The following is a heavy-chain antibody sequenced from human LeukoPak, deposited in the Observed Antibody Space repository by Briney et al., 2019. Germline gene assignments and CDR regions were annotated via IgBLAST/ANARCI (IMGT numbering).Heavy chain of an antibody. CDR1: GFTFSTYS. Sequence: EGSLRLSCAASGFTFSTYSMNWVRQAPGQGLEWVSYISSLGSTIYYADSVKGRFTISRDNAKNSLYLQMNSLRAEDTAVYYCARGEREMATMSIDYWGQGTLVTVSS. J-gene: IGHJ4*02. CDR3: ARGEREMATMSIDY. CDR2: ISSLGSTI. D-gene: IGHD5-24*01. V-gene: IGHV3-48*01.